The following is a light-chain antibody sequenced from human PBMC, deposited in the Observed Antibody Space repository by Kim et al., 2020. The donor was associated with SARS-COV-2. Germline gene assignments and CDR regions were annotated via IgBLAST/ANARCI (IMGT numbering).Light chain of an antibody. CDR1: KSLLHSDGNTY. CDR3: MQSTQWPGT. J-gene: IGKJ4*01. CDR2: KAS. V-gene: IGKV2-30*02. Sequence: PASISCRVSKSLLHSDGNTYLSWFQQRPGQSPRRLIYKASNRDSGVPDRFSGSGSGTDFTLKISRVEAEDVGVYYCMQSTQWPGTFGGGTKVDIK.